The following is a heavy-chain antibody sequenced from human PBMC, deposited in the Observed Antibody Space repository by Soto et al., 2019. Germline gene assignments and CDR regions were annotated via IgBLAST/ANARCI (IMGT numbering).Heavy chain of an antibody. CDR3: AREAYGDSVPGS. CDR2: LNPAGGST. D-gene: IGHD2-21*01. V-gene: IGHV1-46*01. J-gene: IGHJ5*02. CDR1: GDTSTTSY. Sequence: QVQLLQSGAEVRELGAAVKSSCAASGDTSTTSYIHWVRQAPGHGLEWVGVLNPAGGSTSSGQNFPERFTIATETPTRTVLLETSSLRLEDTASYYCAREAYGDSVPGSWGQGNLVCVSS.